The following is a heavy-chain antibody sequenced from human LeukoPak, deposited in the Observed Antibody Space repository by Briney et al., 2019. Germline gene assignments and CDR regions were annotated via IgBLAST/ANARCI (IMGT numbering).Heavy chain of an antibody. Sequence: SSETLSLTRTVSGGSISSYYWSWIRQPAGKGLEWIGRIYTSGSTNYNPSLKSRVTMSVDTSKNQFSLKLSSVTAADTAVYYCARDGGGYSPNYFDYWGQGTLVTVSS. V-gene: IGHV4-4*07. CDR2: IYTSGST. J-gene: IGHJ4*02. CDR3: ARDGGGYSPNYFDY. CDR1: GGSISSYY. D-gene: IGHD5-18*01.